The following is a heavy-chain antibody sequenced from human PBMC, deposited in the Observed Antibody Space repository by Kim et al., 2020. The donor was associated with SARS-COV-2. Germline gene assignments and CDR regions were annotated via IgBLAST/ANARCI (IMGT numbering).Heavy chain of an antibody. Sequence: GGSLRLSCAPSGFTFSSYAMSWVRQAPGKGLKWVSAIGASGGSTYYADSVKDRFTISRDNSKNTLSLQMNSLIAEDTAVYYCAKTKEWPYYFDYWGQGTLVTVSS. J-gene: IGHJ4*02. D-gene: IGHD3-3*01. V-gene: IGHV3-23*01. CDR1: GFTFSSYA. CDR3: AKTKEWPYYFDY. CDR2: IGASGGST.